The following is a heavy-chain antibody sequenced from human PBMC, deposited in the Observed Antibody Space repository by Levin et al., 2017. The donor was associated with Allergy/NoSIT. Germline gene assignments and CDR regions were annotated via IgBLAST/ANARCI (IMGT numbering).Heavy chain of an antibody. CDR3: ARDLADFWSPYWPFDI. CDR2: ISAYNGNT. J-gene: IGHJ3*02. V-gene: IGHV1-18*01. D-gene: IGHD3-3*01. Sequence: GESLKISCKASGYTFTSYGISWVRQAPGQGLEWMGWISAYNGNTNYAQKLQGRVTMTTDTSTSTAYMELRSLRSDDTAVYYCARDLADFWSPYWPFDIWGQGTMVTVSS. CDR1: GYTFTSYG.